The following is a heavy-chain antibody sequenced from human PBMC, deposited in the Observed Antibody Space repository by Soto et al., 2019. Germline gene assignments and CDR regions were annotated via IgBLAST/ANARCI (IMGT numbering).Heavy chain of an antibody. Sequence: SLRLSCAASGFTFSGSAMHWVRQASGKGLEWVGRIRSKANSYATAYAASVKGRFTISRDDSKNTAYLQMNSLKTEDTAVYYCSGNYNYYYYGMDVWGQGTTVTVSS. CDR2: IRSKANSYAT. J-gene: IGHJ6*02. CDR1: GFTFSGSA. V-gene: IGHV3-73*01. D-gene: IGHD1-7*01. CDR3: SGNYNYYYYGMDV.